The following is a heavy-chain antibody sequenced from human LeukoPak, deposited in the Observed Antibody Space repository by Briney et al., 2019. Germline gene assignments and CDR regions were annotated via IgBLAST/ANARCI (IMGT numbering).Heavy chain of an antibody. CDR3: ARDALWRFGEPRVHYYYGMDV. Sequence: GASVKVSCKASGYTFTGYYMHWARQAPGQGLEWMGWINPNSGGTNYAQKFQGWVTMTRDTSISTAYMELSRLRSDDTAVYYCARDALWRFGEPRVHYYYGMDVWGQGTTVTVSS. CDR2: INPNSGGT. V-gene: IGHV1-2*04. D-gene: IGHD3-10*01. J-gene: IGHJ6*02. CDR1: GYTFTGYY.